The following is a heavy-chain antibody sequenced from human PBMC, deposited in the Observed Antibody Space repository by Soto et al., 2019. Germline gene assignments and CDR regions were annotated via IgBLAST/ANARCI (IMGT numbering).Heavy chain of an antibody. Sequence: EVQLVESGGGLIQPGGSLRLSCAASEFTVSSNHMSWVRQAPGKGLEWVSVIYSGGSTYYADSVKGRFTISRDHSENTLYLQMNSLIAEDTAFYYCASQSTYTFDYWGQGTLVTVSS. V-gene: IGHV3-53*01. CDR1: EFTVSSNH. D-gene: IGHD3-16*01. CDR2: IYSGGST. J-gene: IGHJ4*02. CDR3: ASQSTYTFDY.